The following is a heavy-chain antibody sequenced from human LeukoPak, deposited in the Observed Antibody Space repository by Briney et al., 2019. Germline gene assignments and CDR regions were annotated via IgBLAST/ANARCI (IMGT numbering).Heavy chain of an antibody. Sequence: SETLSLTCAVYGGSFSGYYWSWIRQPPGKGLEWIGSIYYSGSTYYNPSLKSRVTISVDTSKNQFSLKLSSVTAADTAVCYCARLDWGTYYDFWSGYVVTNWFDPWGQGTLVTVSS. V-gene: IGHV4-34*01. CDR2: IYYSGST. J-gene: IGHJ5*02. CDR3: ARLDWGTYYDFWSGYVVTNWFDP. D-gene: IGHD3-3*01. CDR1: GGSFSGYY.